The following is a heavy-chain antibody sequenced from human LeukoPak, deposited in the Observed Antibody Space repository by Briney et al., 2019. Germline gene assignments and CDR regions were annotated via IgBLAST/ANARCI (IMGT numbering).Heavy chain of an antibody. CDR1: GFTVSSNY. D-gene: IGHD1-26*01. Sequence: GGSLRLSCAASGFTVSSNYMSWVRQAPGKGLEWVSGINWNGGSTGYADSVKGRFTISRDNAKNSLYLQMNSLRAEDTALYYCASGGIYYGAAFDFWGQGSLVTVSA. J-gene: IGHJ4*02. CDR2: INWNGGST. V-gene: IGHV3-20*04. CDR3: ASGGIYYGAAFDF.